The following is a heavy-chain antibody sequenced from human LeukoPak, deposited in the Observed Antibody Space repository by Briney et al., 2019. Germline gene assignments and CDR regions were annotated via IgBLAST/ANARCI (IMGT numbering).Heavy chain of an antibody. Sequence: ASVKVSCKASGYTFTGSYMHWVRQAPGQGLEWMGWINLNSGGTNYAQKFQVRVTMTRDTSISTAYMELSRLRSDDTAVYYCARSPHILTGENFDYWGQGTLVTVSS. V-gene: IGHV1-2*02. CDR3: ARSPHILTGENFDY. D-gene: IGHD3-9*01. CDR1: GYTFTGSY. CDR2: INLNSGGT. J-gene: IGHJ4*02.